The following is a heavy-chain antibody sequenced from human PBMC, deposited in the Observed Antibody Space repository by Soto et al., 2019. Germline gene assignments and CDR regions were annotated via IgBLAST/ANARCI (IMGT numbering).Heavy chain of an antibody. J-gene: IGHJ4*02. D-gene: IGHD3-9*01. CDR2: INHSGSX. CDR3: ARGSNLKRYFS. CDR1: GGSFSGYY. Sequence: ETLSLTCAVYGGSFSGYYWSWIRQPPGKGLEWIGEINHSGSXNYNPSLKSRVTISVDTSKNQFSLKLSSVTAADTAVYYCARGSNLKRYFSWGQGTLVTVSS. V-gene: IGHV4-34*01.